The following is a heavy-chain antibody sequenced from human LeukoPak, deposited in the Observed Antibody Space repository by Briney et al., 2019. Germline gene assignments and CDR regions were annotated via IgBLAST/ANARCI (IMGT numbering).Heavy chain of an antibody. V-gene: IGHV3-74*01. J-gene: IGHJ4*02. D-gene: IGHD6-13*01. CDR2: INSDGSST. CDR1: GFTFSSYW. CDR3: AREPPYSNSWTDFDS. Sequence: GGSLRLSCAASGFTFSSYWMHWVRQAPGKGLVWVSRINSDGSSTSYADSVKGRFTISRDNAKNSLSLQMNSLRAEDTAVYYCAREPPYSNSWTDFDSWGQGTLVTVSS.